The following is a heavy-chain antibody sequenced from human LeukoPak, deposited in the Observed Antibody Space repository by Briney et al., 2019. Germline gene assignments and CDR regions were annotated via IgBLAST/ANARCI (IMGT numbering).Heavy chain of an antibody. J-gene: IGHJ3*02. V-gene: IGHV3-66*01. D-gene: IGHD2-21*02. CDR1: GFTVSSNY. CDR2: IYSGGST. Sequence: PGGSLRLSCAASGFTVSSNYMSWVRQAPGKGLEWVSVIYSGGSTYYADSVKGRFTISRDNSKNTLYLRMNSLRAEDTAVYYCARDSIVVVTEKAFDIWGQGTMVTVSS. CDR3: ARDSIVVVTEKAFDI.